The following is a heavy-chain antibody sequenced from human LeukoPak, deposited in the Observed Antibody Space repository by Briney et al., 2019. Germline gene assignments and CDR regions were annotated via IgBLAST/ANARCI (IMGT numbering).Heavy chain of an antibody. CDR1: GGSFTDYF. CDR2: INDYTGDT. CDR3: ARAPRSEAAEPSVTYYYYMDV. D-gene: IGHD6-6*01. J-gene: IGHJ6*03. V-gene: IGHV4-34*01. Sequence: PSETLSLTCTVFGGSFTDYFWTWIRHSPGKGLEWIGEINDYTGDTNYNPSLKSRVTISVDTSKNQFSLKLSSVTAADTAVYYCARAPRSEAAEPSVTYYYYMDVWGKGTTVTVSS.